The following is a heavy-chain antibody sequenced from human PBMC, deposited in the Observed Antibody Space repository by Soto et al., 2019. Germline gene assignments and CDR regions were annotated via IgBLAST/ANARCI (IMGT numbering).Heavy chain of an antibody. CDR2: IYPGDSDT. CDR1: GYSFTSYW. CDR3: ARHRMTTVTDYYYYGMDV. D-gene: IGHD4-4*01. Sequence: GESLKISCKGSGYSFTSYWIGWVRQMPGKGLEWMGIIYPGDSDTRYSPSFQGQVTISADKSISTAYLQWSSLKASDTAMYYCARHRMTTVTDYYYYGMDVWGQGTTVTVSS. V-gene: IGHV5-51*01. J-gene: IGHJ6*02.